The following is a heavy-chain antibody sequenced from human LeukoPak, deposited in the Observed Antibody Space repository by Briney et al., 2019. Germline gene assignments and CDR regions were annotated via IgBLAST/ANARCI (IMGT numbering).Heavy chain of an antibody. J-gene: IGHJ4*02. CDR3: ARESRIWSGIWNFDY. V-gene: IGHV3-33*01. CDR1: GFAFSNYG. D-gene: IGHD3-3*01. Sequence: GRSLRLSCAASGFAFSNYGMHWVRQAPGKGLEWLALIWYDGTNENYADSVKGRFTISRDNSRNTLYLQLNSLRAEDTAVYYCARESRIWSGIWNFDYWGQGTLVIVSS. CDR2: IWYDGTNE.